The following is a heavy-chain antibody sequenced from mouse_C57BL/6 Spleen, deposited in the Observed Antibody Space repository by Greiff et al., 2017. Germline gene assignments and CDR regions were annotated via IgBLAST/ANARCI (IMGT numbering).Heavy chain of an antibody. CDR1: GYAFTNYL. CDR2: INPGSGGT. CDR3: ASLKDY. J-gene: IGHJ4*01. V-gene: IGHV1-54*01. Sequence: QVQLQQSGAELVRPGTSVKVSCKASGYAFTNYLIEWVKQRPGQGLEWNGVINPGSGGTNFNEKFKGKATLTAGKSSSPASMQLSSLTSEDSAVYFCASLKDYWGQGTSVTVSS.